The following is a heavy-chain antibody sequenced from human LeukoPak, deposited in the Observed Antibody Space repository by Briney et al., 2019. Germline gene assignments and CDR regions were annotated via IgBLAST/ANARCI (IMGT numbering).Heavy chain of an antibody. Sequence: GASVKVSCTASGYTFTSYYMHWVRQAPGQGLEWMGIINPSGGSTSYTQKFQGRVAMTRDTSTSTVYMELSSLRSEDTAVYYCARDSGMKQQLDYFDYWGQGTLVTLSS. J-gene: IGHJ4*02. D-gene: IGHD6-13*01. CDR3: ARDSGMKQQLDYFDY. CDR1: GYTFTSYY. V-gene: IGHV1-46*01. CDR2: INPSGGST.